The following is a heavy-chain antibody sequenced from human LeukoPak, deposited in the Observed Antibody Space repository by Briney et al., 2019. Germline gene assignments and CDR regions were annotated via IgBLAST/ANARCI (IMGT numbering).Heavy chain of an antibody. J-gene: IGHJ4*02. V-gene: IGHV1-69*05. D-gene: IGHD5-18*01. Sequence: ASVKVSCKASGGTFSSYATSWVRQAPGQGLEWMGGIIPIFGTANYAQKFQGRVTITTDESTSTAYMELSSLRSEDTAVYYCARGEDTAMASIDYWGQGTLVTVSS. CDR2: IIPIFGTA. CDR3: ARGEDTAMASIDY. CDR1: GGTFSSYA.